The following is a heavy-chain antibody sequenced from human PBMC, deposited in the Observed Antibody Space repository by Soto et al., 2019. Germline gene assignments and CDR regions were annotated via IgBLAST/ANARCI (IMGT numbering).Heavy chain of an antibody. V-gene: IGHV3-33*01. Sequence: QVQLVESGGGVVQPGRSLRLSCATSSFTFSRDGMHWVRQGPGKGLERVAVIWYDGTNKYYADSVNGRFTISRDDSKNKLYLQMTGLGAEYTAVYYCARGPMTTVTTWEDWYFDLWCRGTLVTVSS. CDR3: ARGPMTTVTTWEDWYFDL. CDR1: SFTFSRDG. D-gene: IGHD4-17*01. J-gene: IGHJ2*01. CDR2: IWYDGTNK.